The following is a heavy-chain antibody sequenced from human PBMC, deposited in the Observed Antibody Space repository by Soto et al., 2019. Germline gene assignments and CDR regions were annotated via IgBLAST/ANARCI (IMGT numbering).Heavy chain of an antibody. D-gene: IGHD4-17*01. V-gene: IGHV1-3*01. CDR2: IHAGNGKT. J-gene: IGHJ6*02. CDR3: ANNGDYYYYGMDV. Sequence: ASVKVSCKASGYTFSNYATHWVLQAPGQRLEWMGWIHAGNGKTKYSQNFQGRVTITRDTSASTAYMELSSLRSEDTAVYYCANNGDYYYYGMDVWGQGTTVTVSS. CDR1: GYTFSNYA.